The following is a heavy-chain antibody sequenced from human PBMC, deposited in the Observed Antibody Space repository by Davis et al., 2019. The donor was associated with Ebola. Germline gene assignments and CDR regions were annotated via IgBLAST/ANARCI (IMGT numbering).Heavy chain of an antibody. J-gene: IGHJ6*04. CDR1: GFTFSNYA. CDR2: ISSSGSPI. D-gene: IGHD6-13*01. Sequence: PGGSLRLSCAASGFTFSNYAMDWVRQAPGKGLEWVSYISSSGSPIYYADSVKGRFTISRDNAKKSLYLQMNSLRAEDTAVYYCARDPGSSWYFMDVWGKGTTVAVSS. CDR3: ARDPGSSWYFMDV. V-gene: IGHV3-48*04.